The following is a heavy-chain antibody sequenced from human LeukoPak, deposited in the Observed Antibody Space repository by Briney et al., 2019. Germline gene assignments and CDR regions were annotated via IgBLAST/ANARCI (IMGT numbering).Heavy chain of an antibody. CDR1: GFTFSSNG. J-gene: IGHJ4*02. CDR3: AKDIGSYYDY. V-gene: IGHV3-30*02. D-gene: IGHD3-10*01. CDR2: IQYDGSKK. Sequence: GRSLRLSCVASGFTFSSNGMHWVRQAPGKGLEWVTFIQYDGSKKYYADSVKGRFTISRDNSKNTLYLEMNSLRAEDTAVYYCAKDIGSYYDYWGQGILVTVSS.